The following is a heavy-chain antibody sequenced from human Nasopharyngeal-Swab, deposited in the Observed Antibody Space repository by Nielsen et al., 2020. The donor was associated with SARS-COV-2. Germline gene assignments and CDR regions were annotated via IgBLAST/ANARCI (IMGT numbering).Heavy chain of an antibody. V-gene: IGHV3-23*01. Sequence: GGSLRLSCAASGFGFSAFAMSWVRQAPGKGLEWVSAAGGNDGSTFYADSVRGRFTISRDNSKNTLYLQMYSLRAEDTALYYCAKKYGTRGWYVGLDYWGQGTQVTVSS. CDR2: AGGNDGST. CDR1: GFGFSAFA. J-gene: IGHJ4*02. CDR3: AKKYGTRGWYVGLDY. D-gene: IGHD6-19*01.